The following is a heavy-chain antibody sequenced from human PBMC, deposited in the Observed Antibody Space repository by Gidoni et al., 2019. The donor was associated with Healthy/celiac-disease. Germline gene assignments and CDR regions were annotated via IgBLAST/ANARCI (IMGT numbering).Heavy chain of an antibody. D-gene: IGHD6-19*01. Sequence: QVTLRESGPALVKPTQTLTLTCTFSGFSLSTSGMCVSWIRQPPGKALEWLALIDWDDDKYYSTSLKTRLTISKDTSKNQVVLTMTNMDPVDTATYYCARIVLSSGWRGDYYYYGMDVWGQGTTVTVSS. V-gene: IGHV2-70*01. CDR2: IDWDDDK. J-gene: IGHJ6*02. CDR1: GFSLSTSGMC. CDR3: ARIVLSSGWRGDYYYYGMDV.